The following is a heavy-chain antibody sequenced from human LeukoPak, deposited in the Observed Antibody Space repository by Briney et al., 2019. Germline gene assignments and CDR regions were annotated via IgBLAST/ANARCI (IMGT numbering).Heavy chain of an antibody. V-gene: IGHV1-69*13. CDR3: ARGHAPYYSDTSAYYDYFDF. D-gene: IGHD3-22*01. CDR1: GGTFSRYV. Sequence: SVKVSCKASGGTFSRYVITWVRQAPGQGLEWMGGIIPMFGTANYAQKFQGRVTITADESTSTAYMALNNLRSEDTAVYYCARGHAPYYSDTSAYYDYFDFWGQGTLVTVSS. J-gene: IGHJ4*02. CDR2: IIPMFGTA.